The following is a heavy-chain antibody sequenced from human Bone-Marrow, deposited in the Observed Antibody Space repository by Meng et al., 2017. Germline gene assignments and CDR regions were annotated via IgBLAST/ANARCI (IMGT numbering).Heavy chain of an antibody. CDR3: ARDPSRDVGATDYYYYGMDV. D-gene: IGHD1-26*01. J-gene: IGHJ6*02. V-gene: IGHV1-69*06. CDR2: IIPIFGTA. Sequence: SVKVSCKASGGTFSSYAISWVRQAPGQGLEWMGGIIPIFGTANYAQKFQGRVTITADKSTSTAYMELSSLRSEDTAVYYCARDPSRDVGATDYYYYGMDVWGQGTTVTVAS. CDR1: GGTFSSYA.